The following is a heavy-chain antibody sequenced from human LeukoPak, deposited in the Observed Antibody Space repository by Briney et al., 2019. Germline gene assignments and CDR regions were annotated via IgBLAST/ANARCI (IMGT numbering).Heavy chain of an antibody. D-gene: IGHD3-9*01. Sequence: SETLSLTCTVSGGSISSYYWSWIRQPPGKGLEWIGYIYYSGSTNYNPSLKSRVTISVDTSKNQFSLKLSSVTAADTAVYYCARLTDYDILTGTVYYFDYWGQGTLVTVSS. V-gene: IGHV4-59*08. CDR3: ARLTDYDILTGTVYYFDY. J-gene: IGHJ4*02. CDR1: GGSISSYY. CDR2: IYYSGST.